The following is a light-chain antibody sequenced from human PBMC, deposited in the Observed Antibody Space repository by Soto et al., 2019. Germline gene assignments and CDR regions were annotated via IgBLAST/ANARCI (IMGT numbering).Light chain of an antibody. CDR3: AAWDDSLSSVV. CDR2: RNS. CDR1: SSNIGSNY. Sequence: QLVLTQPPSASGTPGQRVTISCSGSSSNIGSNYVYWYQQLPGTVPQLLIYRNSERPSGVPDRFSGSKSGTSASLAISGLRSEDEAEYYCAAWDDSLSSVVFGGGTKLTVL. V-gene: IGLV1-47*01. J-gene: IGLJ2*01.